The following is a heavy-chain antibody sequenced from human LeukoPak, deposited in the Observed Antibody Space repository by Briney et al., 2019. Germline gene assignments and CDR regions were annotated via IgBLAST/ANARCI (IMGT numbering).Heavy chain of an antibody. V-gene: IGHV4-59*08. Sequence: PSETLSLTCTVSRGSISGYYWSWIRQPPGKGLEWIGYIYYSGSTNYNPSLKSRVTISVDTSNNQVSLKLRSVTAADTAVYYRARQDDIAVANTLVHWGQGILVTVSS. J-gene: IGHJ4*02. CDR3: ARQDDIAVANTLVH. CDR1: RGSISGYY. D-gene: IGHD6-19*01. CDR2: IYYSGST.